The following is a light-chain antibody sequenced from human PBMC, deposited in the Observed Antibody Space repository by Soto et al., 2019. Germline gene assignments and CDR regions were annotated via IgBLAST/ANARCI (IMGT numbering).Light chain of an antibody. V-gene: IGLV4-69*01. CDR3: QTWGTGYAV. Sequence: QSVLTQSPSASASLGASVKLTCTPSSGHSTYTIAWHQQQPEKGPRYLMNINSDGSHTKGDGIPDRFSGSSSGAERYLTISSLQSEDEADYYCQTWGTGYAVFGGGTQLTVL. CDR1: SGHSTYT. J-gene: IGLJ7*01. CDR2: INSDGSH.